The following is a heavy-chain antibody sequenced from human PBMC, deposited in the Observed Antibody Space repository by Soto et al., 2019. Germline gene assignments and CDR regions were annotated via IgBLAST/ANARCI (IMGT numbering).Heavy chain of an antibody. Sequence: QVQLVESGGGVVQPGRSLRLSCAASGFTFSSYAMNWVRQAPGKGLEWVAVISYDGSNKYYADSVKGRFTISRDNSKNTLYLQMNSLRAEDTAVYYCARVNPRYFVMDVWGQGTTVTVSS. V-gene: IGHV3-30-3*01. CDR3: ARVNPRYFVMDV. J-gene: IGHJ6*02. CDR2: ISYDGSNK. CDR1: GFTFSSYA.